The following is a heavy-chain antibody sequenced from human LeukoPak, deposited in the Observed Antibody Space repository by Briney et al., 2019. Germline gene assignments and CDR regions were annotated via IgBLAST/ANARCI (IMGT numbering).Heavy chain of an antibody. CDR1: GFTFSSYW. Sequence: GGSLRLSCAASGFTFSSYWMSWVRQAPGKGLEWVANTKQDGSEKYYVDSVKGRFTISRDNAKNSLYLQMNSLRAEDTAVYYCARGYGSGSSSPFDYWGQGTLVTVSS. V-gene: IGHV3-7*01. CDR2: TKQDGSEK. D-gene: IGHD3-10*01. J-gene: IGHJ4*02. CDR3: ARGYGSGSSSPFDY.